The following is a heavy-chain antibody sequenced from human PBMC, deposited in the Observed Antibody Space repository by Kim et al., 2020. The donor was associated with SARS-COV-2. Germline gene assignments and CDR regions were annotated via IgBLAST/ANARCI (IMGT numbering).Heavy chain of an antibody. J-gene: IGHJ4*02. V-gene: IGHV4-38-2*02. CDR3: ARGEDYGDYHY. CDR2: IYHSGTT. CDR1: GYSISSGYY. Sequence: SETLSLTCIVSGYSISSGYYWGWVRQPPGKGLEWIGNIYHSGTTYYNPSLKSRVTISVDTSKNQFSLKLTSVTAADTAVYYCARGEDYGDYHYWGQGTLVTVSS. D-gene: IGHD4-17*01.